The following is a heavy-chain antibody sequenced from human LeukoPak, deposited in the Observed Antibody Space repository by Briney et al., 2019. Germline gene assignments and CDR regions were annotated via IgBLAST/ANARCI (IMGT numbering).Heavy chain of an antibody. V-gene: IGHV3-9*01. J-gene: IGHJ4*02. CDR3: ASTAVADQEFDY. Sequence: SLRLSCAAAGFNFHDYALHWVRQAPGKGLEWVSGINWNTDDIGYADSVKGRFTISRDNAKNSVYLQMNSLRAEDTAVYYCASTAVADQEFDYWGQGTLVTVSS. D-gene: IGHD6-19*01. CDR2: INWNTDDI. CDR1: GFNFHDYA.